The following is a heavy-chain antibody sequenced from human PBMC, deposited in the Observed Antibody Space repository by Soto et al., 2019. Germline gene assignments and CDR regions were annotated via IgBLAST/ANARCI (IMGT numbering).Heavy chain of an antibody. V-gene: IGHV1-69*06. J-gene: IGHJ4*02. CDR3: ASPTSIAARIATSRPVWYYFDY. CDR2: IIPIFGTA. CDR1: GGTFSSYA. Sequence: ASVKVSCKASGGTFSSYAISWVRQAPGQGLEWMGGIIPIFGTANYAQKFQGRVTITADKSTSTAYMELSSLRSEDTAVYYCASPTSIAARIATSRPVWYYFDYWGQGTLVTVSS. D-gene: IGHD6-6*01.